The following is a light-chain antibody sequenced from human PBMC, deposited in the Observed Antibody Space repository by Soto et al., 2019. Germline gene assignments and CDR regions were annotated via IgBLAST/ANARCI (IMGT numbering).Light chain of an antibody. CDR2: DVS. V-gene: IGLV2-14*01. CDR1: SSDVGGYNY. Sequence: QSALTQPASVSGSPGQSITISCTGTSSDVGGYNYVSWYPQHPGKAPKLMIYDVSNRPSGVSNRFSGSKSGNTASLTISGLQAEDEADYYCSSYTSSSTLVVFGGGTQLTVL. CDR3: SSYTSSSTLVV. J-gene: IGLJ2*01.